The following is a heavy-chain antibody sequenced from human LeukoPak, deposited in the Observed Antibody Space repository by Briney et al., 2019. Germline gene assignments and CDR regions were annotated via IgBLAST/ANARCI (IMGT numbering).Heavy chain of an antibody. D-gene: IGHD3-16*02. V-gene: IGHV3-21*01. CDR3: ARAAYVWGSYRYYFDY. Sequence: PGGSLRLSCAASGFTSSSYSMNWVRQAPGKGLEWVSSISMSSSYIYYSDSLKVRFTISRDNAKNSLYLLMDSLRAEDTAVYYCARAAYVWGSYRYYFDYWGQGTLVTVSS. CDR1: GFTSSSYS. J-gene: IGHJ4*02. CDR2: ISMSSSYI.